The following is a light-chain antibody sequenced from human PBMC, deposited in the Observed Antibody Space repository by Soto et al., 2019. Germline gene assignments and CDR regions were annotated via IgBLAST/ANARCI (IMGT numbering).Light chain of an antibody. Sequence: EIVMTQSPATLSVSPGERATLSCRASQSVSSNLAWYQQKPGQAPRLLIYGASTRATGIPARCSGSGSGTEFTRTISSLQSEDCAVYYCQHYNNWPRTFGQGTKVEIK. CDR1: QSVSSN. CDR2: GAS. V-gene: IGKV3-15*01. CDR3: QHYNNWPRT. J-gene: IGKJ1*01.